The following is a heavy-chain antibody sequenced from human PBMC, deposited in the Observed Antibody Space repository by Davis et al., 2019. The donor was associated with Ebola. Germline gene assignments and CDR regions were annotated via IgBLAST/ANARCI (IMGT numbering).Heavy chain of an antibody. V-gene: IGHV3-23*01. CDR1: GFTFSNYA. CDR3: AKGGEGHEAP. CDR2: IDASGYST. Sequence: GESLKISCAVSGFTFSNYAMTWVRQAPGMGLEWISGIDASGYSTYYADSVTGRFTISRDNSKNTLYLQMNSLRADDTAVYYCAKGGEGHEAPWGQGTTVTVSS. J-gene: IGHJ6*02. D-gene: IGHD3-16*01.